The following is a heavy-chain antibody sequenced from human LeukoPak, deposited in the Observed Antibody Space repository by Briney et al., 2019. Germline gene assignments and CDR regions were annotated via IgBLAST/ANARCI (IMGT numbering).Heavy chain of an antibody. CDR1: GLTVSSYS. CDR3: ARARASGRNGFDY. D-gene: IGHD2-8*01. J-gene: IGHJ4*02. V-gene: IGHV3-48*02. CDR2: ISSSSSTI. Sequence: GGSLRLSCVASGLTVSSYSMNWVRQAPGKGPEWVSYISSSSSTIYYADSVKGRFTISRDNAKNSLDLQMNSLRDEDTAVYYCARARASGRNGFDYWGQGTLVTVSS.